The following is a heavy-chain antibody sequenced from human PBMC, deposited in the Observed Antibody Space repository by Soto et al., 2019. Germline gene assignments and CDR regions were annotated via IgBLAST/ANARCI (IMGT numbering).Heavy chain of an antibody. Sequence: EVQLVESGGGLVQPGGSLRLSCAASGFTFSSYWMHWVRQAPGEGLVWVSRINSDGSSTTYADCVKGRFTISRDNAKNTLYLQMNSLRAEDTAVYYCARVETCSSTSCYSVFDYWGQGTLVTVSS. V-gene: IGHV3-74*03. J-gene: IGHJ4*02. D-gene: IGHD2-2*01. CDR2: INSDGSST. CDR1: GFTFSSYW. CDR3: ARVETCSSTSCYSVFDY.